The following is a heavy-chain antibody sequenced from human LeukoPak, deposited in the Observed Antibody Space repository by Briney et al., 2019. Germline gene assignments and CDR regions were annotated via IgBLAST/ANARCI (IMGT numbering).Heavy chain of an antibody. CDR1: GGSISSYY. D-gene: IGHD2-2*02. Sequence: RTSETLSLTCTVSGGSISSYYWSWIRQPPGKGLEWIGYIYYSGSTNYNPSLKSRVTISVDTSKNQFSLKLSSVTAADTAVYYCARGFCSNTRCYKEMATVLPDYWGQGTLVTVSS. V-gene: IGHV4-59*01. CDR2: IYYSGST. J-gene: IGHJ4*02. CDR3: ARGFCSNTRCYKEMATVLPDY.